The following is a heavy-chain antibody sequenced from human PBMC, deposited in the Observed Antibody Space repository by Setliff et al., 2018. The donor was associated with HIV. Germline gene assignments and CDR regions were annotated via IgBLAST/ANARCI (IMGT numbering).Heavy chain of an antibody. CDR2: INSDDSII. V-gene: IGHV3-74*01. CDR3: AREVVGATERYYGMDV. D-gene: IGHD1-26*01. J-gene: IGHJ6*02. CDR1: GFTFSRYW. Sequence: PGGSLRLSCAASGFTFSRYWMHWVRQVPGKGLVWISRINSDDSIISYADSVRGRFTISRDNAKNSLYLQMNSLRAEDTAVYYCAREVVGATERYYGMDVWGQGTTVTVSS.